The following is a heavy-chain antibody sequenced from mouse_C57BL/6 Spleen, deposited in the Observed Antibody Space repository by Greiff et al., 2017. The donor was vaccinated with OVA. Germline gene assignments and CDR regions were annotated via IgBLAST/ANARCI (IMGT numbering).Heavy chain of an antibody. CDR1: GYTFTDYY. CDR3: ARRRNWDDFDY. D-gene: IGHD4-1*01. J-gene: IGHJ2*01. Sequence: VQLVESGAELVRPGASVKLSCKASGYTFTDYYINWVKQRPGQGLEWIARIYPGSGNTYYNEKFKGKATLTAEKSSSTAYMQLSSLTSEDSAVYFCARRRNWDDFDYWGQGTTLTVSS. V-gene: IGHV1-76*01. CDR2: IYPGSGNT.